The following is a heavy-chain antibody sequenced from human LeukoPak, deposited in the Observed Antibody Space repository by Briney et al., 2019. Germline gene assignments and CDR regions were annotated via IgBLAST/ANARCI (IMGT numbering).Heavy chain of an antibody. Sequence: SVKVSCKASGVTFSSYTISWVRQAPGQGLEWMGRIIPILGIANYAQKFQGRVTITADKSTSTVYMELSSLRSEDTAVYYCARGEQWLRPYDYWGQGTLVTVSS. CDR2: IIPILGIA. CDR1: GVTFSSYT. D-gene: IGHD5-12*01. J-gene: IGHJ4*02. V-gene: IGHV1-69*02. CDR3: ARGEQWLRPYDY.